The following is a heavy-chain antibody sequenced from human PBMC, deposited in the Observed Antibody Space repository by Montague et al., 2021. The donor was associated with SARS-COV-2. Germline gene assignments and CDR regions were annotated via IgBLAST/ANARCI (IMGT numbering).Heavy chain of an antibody. Sequence: PALVKPTKTLTLTCTFSGFSLSTSGVGVGWIRQPPGKALEWLAVIYWDDDKRYSPSLKSRLTITKDTSKNQVVLTMTNMDPVDTATYYCAHSSIAAAGTTRGRFDPWGQGTQVSVSS. CDR2: IYWDDDK. D-gene: IGHD6-13*01. J-gene: IGHJ5*02. CDR1: GFSLSTSGVG. V-gene: IGHV2-5*02. CDR3: AHSSIAAAGTTRGRFDP.